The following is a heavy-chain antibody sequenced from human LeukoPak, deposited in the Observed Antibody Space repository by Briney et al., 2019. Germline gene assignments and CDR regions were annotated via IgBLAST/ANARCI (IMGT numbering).Heavy chain of an antibody. V-gene: IGHV4-39*02. CDR1: GDSINSNSYY. D-gene: IGHD4-23*01. CDR3: ARRGVPGGNFVFD. Sequence: SETLSLTCTVSGDSINSNSYYWGWIRQPPGKGLEWIGIIFYSGSTYYNPSPQSRVSISVDTSKKHFSLKLSSVTAADTAVYYCARRGVPGGNFVFDWGQGTLVSVSS. J-gene: IGHJ4*02. CDR2: IFYSGST.